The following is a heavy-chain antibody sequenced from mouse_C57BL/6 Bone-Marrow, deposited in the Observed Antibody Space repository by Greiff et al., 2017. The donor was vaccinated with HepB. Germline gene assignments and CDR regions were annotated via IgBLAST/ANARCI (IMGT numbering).Heavy chain of an antibody. D-gene: IGHD1-1*01. CDR3: ARRHYGSSSQYFDV. CDR1: GYTFTSYW. V-gene: IGHV1-55*01. CDR2: IYPGSGST. J-gene: IGHJ1*03. Sequence: QVQLKQPGAELVKPGASVKMSCKASGYTFTSYWITWVKQRPGQGLEWIGDIYPGSGSTNYNEKFKSKATLTVDTSSSTAYMQLSSLTSEDSAVYYCARRHYGSSSQYFDVWGTGTTVTVSS.